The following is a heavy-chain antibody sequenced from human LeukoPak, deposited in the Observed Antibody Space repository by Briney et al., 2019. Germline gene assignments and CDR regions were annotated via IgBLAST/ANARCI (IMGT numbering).Heavy chain of an antibody. Sequence: SETLSLTCAVYGGSFSGYYWSWIRQPPGKGLEWIGEINHSGSTNYNPSLKSRVTISVDTSKNQFSLKLSSVTAADTAVYFCARDAAGEGRLVITWFDLWGQGTLVTVSS. V-gene: IGHV4-34*01. D-gene: IGHD3-22*01. CDR2: INHSGST. CDR3: ARDAAGEGRLVITWFDL. CDR1: GGSFSGYY. J-gene: IGHJ5*02.